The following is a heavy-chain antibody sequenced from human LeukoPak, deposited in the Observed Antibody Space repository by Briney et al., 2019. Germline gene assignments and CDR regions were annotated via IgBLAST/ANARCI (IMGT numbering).Heavy chain of an antibody. Sequence: GGSLRLSCAASGFDFGAYEMNWVRQAPGKGLEWVAYFAGSDTTKYYADSVRGRFTISRDNSKKSLYLQMNSLRAEDTALYYCTTLGYHLDSWGQGTLVTVSS. J-gene: IGHJ4*02. CDR1: GFDFGAYE. D-gene: IGHD3-22*01. V-gene: IGHV3-48*03. CDR3: TTLGYHLDS. CDR2: FAGSDTTK.